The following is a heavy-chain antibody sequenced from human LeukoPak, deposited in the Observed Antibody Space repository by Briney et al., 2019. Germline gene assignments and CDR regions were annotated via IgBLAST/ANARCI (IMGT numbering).Heavy chain of an antibody. D-gene: IGHD4-17*01. CDR2: MNPNSGNT. CDR3: ARVSTVTTTGNYYYYYMDV. V-gene: IGHV1-8*01. CDR1: GYTFTSYD. J-gene: IGHJ6*03. Sequence: ASVKVSCKASGYTFTSYDINWVRQATGQGLEWMGWMNPNSGNTGYAQKFQGRVTMTRNTSISTAYMELSSLRSEDTAVYYCARVSTVTTTGNYYYYYMDVWGKGTTVTISS.